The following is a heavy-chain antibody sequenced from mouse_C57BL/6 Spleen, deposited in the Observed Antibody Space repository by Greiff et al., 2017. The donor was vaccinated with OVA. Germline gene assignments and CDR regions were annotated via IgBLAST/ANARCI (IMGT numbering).Heavy chain of an antibody. CDR1: GYTFTSYW. J-gene: IGHJ1*03. Sequence: QVQLQQPGAELVKPGASVKLSCKASGYTFTSYWMQWVKQRPGQGLEWIGEIDPSDSYTNYNHKFKGKATVTVDTSSSTAYMQLSSLTSEDSAVYYCARKGYYYGSSPYWYFDVWGTGTTVTVSS. D-gene: IGHD1-1*01. CDR2: IDPSDSYT. V-gene: IGHV1-50*01. CDR3: ARKGYYYGSSPYWYFDV.